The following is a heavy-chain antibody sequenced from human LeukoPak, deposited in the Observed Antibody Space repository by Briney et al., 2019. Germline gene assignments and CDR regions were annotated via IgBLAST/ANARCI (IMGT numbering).Heavy chain of an antibody. CDR3: ACPATTTYYYGMDV. Sequence: SETLSFTCAVYGGSFSGYYWSWIRQPPGKGLEWIGEINHSGSTNYNPSLKSRVTISVDTSKNQFSLKLSSVTAADTAVYYCACPATTTYYYGMDVWGQGTTVTVSS. J-gene: IGHJ6*02. D-gene: IGHD1-1*01. V-gene: IGHV4-34*01. CDR2: INHSGST. CDR1: GGSFSGYY.